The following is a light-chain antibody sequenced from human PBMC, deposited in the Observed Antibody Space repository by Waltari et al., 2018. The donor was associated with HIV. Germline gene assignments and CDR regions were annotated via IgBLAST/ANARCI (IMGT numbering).Light chain of an antibody. CDR1: QSVSSS. CDR3: QQYQTYLT. J-gene: IGKJ2*01. V-gene: IGKV1-5*03. Sequence: DITMAQSPSTLAASVGDRETVTCRTSQSVSSSLAQYQRKPGKAPKLLHQQAFSLETGVPSRVRGSGSGTYFTLTITRLQPDDFATYYCQQYQTYLTFGQGTDLE. CDR2: QAF.